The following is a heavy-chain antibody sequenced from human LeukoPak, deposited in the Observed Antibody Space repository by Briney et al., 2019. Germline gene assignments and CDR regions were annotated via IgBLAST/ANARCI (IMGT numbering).Heavy chain of an antibody. D-gene: IGHD3-10*01. CDR2: IYYSGST. J-gene: IGHJ4*02. Sequence: SETLSLTCTVSGGSISSSSYYWGWLRQPPGKGLEWIGSIYYSGSTYYNPSLKGRVTISVDTSKNQFSLKLSSVTAADTAVYYCARDWMGWFGELKFDYWGQGTLVTVSS. CDR1: GGSISSSSYY. V-gene: IGHV4-39*07. CDR3: ARDWMGWFGELKFDY.